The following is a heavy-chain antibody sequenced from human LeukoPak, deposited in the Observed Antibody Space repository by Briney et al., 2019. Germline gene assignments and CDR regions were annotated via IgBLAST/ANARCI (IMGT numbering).Heavy chain of an antibody. CDR2: ISYDTNDR. CDR1: GFTFSNYH. Sequence: PGRSPTLSCAASGFTFSNYHMHWFRQAPGKGLEWVAVISYDTNDRYYADSVKGRFTISRDNSRNTLSLQMNSLRTEDTAVYYCARGRDVRGQGTTVTVSS. CDR3: ARGRDV. J-gene: IGHJ6*02. V-gene: IGHV3-30-3*01.